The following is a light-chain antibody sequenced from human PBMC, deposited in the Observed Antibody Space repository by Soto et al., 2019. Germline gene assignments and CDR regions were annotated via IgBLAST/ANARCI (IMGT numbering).Light chain of an antibody. Sequence: QSALTQPASVSGSPGQSITISCTGTSSDVGGYNYVSWYQQHPGKAPKLMIYEVSNRPSGVSNRFSGSKSGNTASLTISGLQAEDEADYYCSSYTTSSTGVFDGGTKLTVL. V-gene: IGLV2-14*01. CDR2: EVS. CDR3: SSYTTSSTGV. J-gene: IGLJ2*01. CDR1: SSDVGGYNY.